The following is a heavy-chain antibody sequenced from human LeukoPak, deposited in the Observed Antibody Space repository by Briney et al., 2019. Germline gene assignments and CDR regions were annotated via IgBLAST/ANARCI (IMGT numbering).Heavy chain of an antibody. V-gene: IGHV1-69*13. D-gene: IGHD1-26*01. CDR2: IIPIFGTA. CDR1: GGTFSSYA. J-gene: IGHJ6*02. CDR3: ARPIVGATYYYGMDV. Sequence: GASVKVSCKASGGTFSSYAISWVRQAPGQGLEWMGGIIPIFGTANYAQKFQGRVTITADESTSTAYMELSSLRSEDTAVYYCARPIVGATYYYGMDVWGQGTLVIVSS.